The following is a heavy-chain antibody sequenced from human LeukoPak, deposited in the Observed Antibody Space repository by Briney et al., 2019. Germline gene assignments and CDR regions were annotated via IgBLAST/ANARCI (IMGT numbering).Heavy chain of an antibody. Sequence: GASVKVSCTASGYTFTSYAMHWVRQAPGQRLEWMGWINAGNGNTKYSQKFQGRVTITRDTSASTAYMELSSLRSEDTAVYYCARSGGWDGMDVWGQGTAVTVSS. D-gene: IGHD1-1*01. J-gene: IGHJ6*02. CDR2: INAGNGNT. V-gene: IGHV1-3*01. CDR3: ARSGGWDGMDV. CDR1: GYTFTSYA.